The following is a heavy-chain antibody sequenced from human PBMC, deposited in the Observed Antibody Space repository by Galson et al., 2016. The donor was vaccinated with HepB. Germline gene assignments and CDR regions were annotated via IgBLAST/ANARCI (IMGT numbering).Heavy chain of an antibody. CDR2: IWHDGSNK. CDR3: AKEMHVAAAAAFGF. D-gene: IGHD6-13*01. J-gene: IGHJ4*02. CDR1: GFTFSRYE. Sequence: SLRPSCAASGFTFSRYEMNWVRQAPGKGLEWVALIWHDGSNKYYADSVKGRFTISRDNPKNTLYLQMNSLKVEDTAVYYCAKEMHVAAAAAFGFWGRGTLVPVSS. V-gene: IGHV3-33*06.